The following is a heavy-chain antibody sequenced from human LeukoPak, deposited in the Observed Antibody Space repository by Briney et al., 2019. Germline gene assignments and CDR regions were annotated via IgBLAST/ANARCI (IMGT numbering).Heavy chain of an antibody. J-gene: IGHJ4*02. CDR1: GFTFSSYW. CDR3: ARVLDDFWSGYSTDY. Sequence: GGSLRLSCAASGFTFSSYWMHWVRQAAGKGVEWVARVRGDGGTSSYADSVRGRFTISRDNAKNSLYLQMNSLRAEDTAVYYCARVLDDFWSGYSTDYWGQGTLVTVSS. V-gene: IGHV3-74*01. D-gene: IGHD3-3*01. CDR2: VRGDGGTS.